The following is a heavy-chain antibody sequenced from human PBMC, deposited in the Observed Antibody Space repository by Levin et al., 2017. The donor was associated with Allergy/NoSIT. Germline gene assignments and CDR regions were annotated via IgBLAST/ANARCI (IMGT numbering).Heavy chain of an antibody. J-gene: IGHJ4*02. Sequence: SETLSLTCTFSGGSFITSSYFWAWIRQPPGKGLEWLGSIYYSGTTYYNPSLKSRLTISIDTSTNQFSLKLRSVTAADTAVYYCARHTALLWFEELVFDSWGQGKLVAVSS. CDR3: ARHTALLWFEELVFDS. V-gene: IGHV4-39*01. D-gene: IGHD3-10*01. CDR2: IYYSGTT. CDR1: GGSFITSSYF.